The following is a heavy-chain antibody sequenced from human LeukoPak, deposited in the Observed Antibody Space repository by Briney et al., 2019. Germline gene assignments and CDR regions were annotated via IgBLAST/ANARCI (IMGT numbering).Heavy chain of an antibody. Sequence: PGGSLRLSCAASGFTVSTNYMTWVRQAPGRGLEWVSIIYNSGITYYGDSVKGRFTISRDISRNTVYLQMNNLRVDDTAVYYCAKGGSTDEWGQGTLVTVSS. CDR1: GFTVSTNY. V-gene: IGHV3-66*01. CDR3: AKGGSTDE. CDR2: IYNSGIT. J-gene: IGHJ4*02. D-gene: IGHD6-13*01.